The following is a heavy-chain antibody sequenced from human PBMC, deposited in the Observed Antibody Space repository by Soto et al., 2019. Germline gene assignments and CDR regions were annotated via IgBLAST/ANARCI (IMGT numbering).Heavy chain of an antibody. CDR1: GFTFSSYG. J-gene: IGHJ6*02. V-gene: IGHV3-33*01. D-gene: IGHD6-13*01. CDR3: ARSRVAAAGNYYYYGMDV. CDR2: IWYDGSNK. Sequence: GGSLRLSCAASGFTFSSYGMHWVRQAPGKGLEWVAVIWYDGSNKYYADSAKGRFTISRDNSKNTLYLQMNSLRAEDTAVYYCARSRVAAAGNYYYYGMDVWGQGTTVTVSS.